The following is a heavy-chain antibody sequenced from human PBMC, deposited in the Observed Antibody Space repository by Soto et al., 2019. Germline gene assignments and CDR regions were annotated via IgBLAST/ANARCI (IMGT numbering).Heavy chain of an antibody. V-gene: IGHV1-8*01. J-gene: IGHJ6*02. CDR3: ARAKYYDFWSGYYTFGVDYYYGMDV. Sequence: ASVKVSCKASGYTFTSYDINWVRQATGQGLEWMGWMSPNSGNTGYAQKFQGRVTMTRNTSISTAYMELSSLRSEDTAVYYCARAKYYDFWSGYYTFGVDYYYGMDVWGQGTKVTVS. CDR2: MSPNSGNT. D-gene: IGHD3-3*01. CDR1: GYTFTSYD.